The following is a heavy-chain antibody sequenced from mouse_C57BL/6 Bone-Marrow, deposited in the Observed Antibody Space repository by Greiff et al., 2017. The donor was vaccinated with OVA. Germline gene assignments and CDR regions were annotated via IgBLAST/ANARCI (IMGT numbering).Heavy chain of an antibody. D-gene: IGHD1-1*01. Sequence: FHLHPSLPYLLNPFSSVKISCKSSGYSFTDYNMNWVKQSNGKSLEWIGVINPNYGTTSYNQKFKGKATLTVDQSSSTAYMQLNSLTSEDSAVYYCAFYYGSSYRYFDVWGTGTTVTVSS. CDR2: INPNYGTT. J-gene: IGHJ1*03. CDR3: AFYYGSSYRYFDV. CDR1: GYSFTDYN. V-gene: IGHV1-39*01.